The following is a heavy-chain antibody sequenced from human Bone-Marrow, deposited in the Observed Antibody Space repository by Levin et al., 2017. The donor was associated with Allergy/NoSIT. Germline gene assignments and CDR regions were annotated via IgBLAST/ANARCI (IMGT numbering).Heavy chain of an antibody. CDR2: INPNSGGT. V-gene: IGHV1-2*02. CDR3: AREGMDDFWSGYYRPLYGMDV. J-gene: IGHJ6*02. Sequence: AASVKVSCKASGYTFTNYYIHWVRQAPGQGLEWMGCINPNSGGTTYAQKYQGRVTMTRDTSVRTAYLDMSRLRSDDTTVYYCAREGMDDFWSGYYRPLYGMDVWGQGTTVTVSS. D-gene: IGHD3-3*01. CDR1: GYTFTNYY.